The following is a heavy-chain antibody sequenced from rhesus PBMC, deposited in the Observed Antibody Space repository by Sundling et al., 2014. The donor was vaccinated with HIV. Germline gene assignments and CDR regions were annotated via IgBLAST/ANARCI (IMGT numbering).Heavy chain of an antibody. J-gene: IGHJ6*01. CDR2: IHGGRGTT. CDR3: ARGAAGRLGYGLDS. CDR1: GGSISSGYYY. Sequence: QVQLQESGPGLVKPSETLSLTCAVSGGSISSGYYYWNWIRQSPGKGLEWIGYIHGGRGTTSYNPSLKSRVTISTDTSKNQFSLKLRSVTAADTAVYYCARGAAGRLGYGLDSWGQGVVVTVSS. D-gene: IGHD6-31*01. V-gene: IGHV4-122*01.